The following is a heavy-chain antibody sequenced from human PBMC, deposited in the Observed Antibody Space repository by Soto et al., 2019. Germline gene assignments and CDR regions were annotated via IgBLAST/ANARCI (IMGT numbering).Heavy chain of an antibody. V-gene: IGHV3-23*01. CDR2: ISGSGGST. CDR1: GFTFSSYA. Sequence: GGSLRLSCAASGFTFSSYAMSWVRQAPGKGLEWVSAISGSGGSTYYADSVKGRFTISRDNSKNTLYLQMNSLRAEDTAVYYCAKGHRYFDWLLAPGAEYLQHWGQGTLVTVS. J-gene: IGHJ1*01. CDR3: AKGHRYFDWLLAPGAEYLQH. D-gene: IGHD3-9*01.